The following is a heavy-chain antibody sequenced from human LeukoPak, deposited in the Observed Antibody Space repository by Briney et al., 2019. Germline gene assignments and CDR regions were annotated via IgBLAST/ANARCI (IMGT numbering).Heavy chain of an antibody. Sequence: GGSLRLSCVISGFTFKNHGLHWVRQAPGKGLEWVAVASSDEINQYYADSVKGRFIISRDNSRNTLNPQMNNLRTEDTAFYYCAAFITTKLDYWGRGILVTVSS. D-gene: IGHD3-22*01. CDR3: AAFITTKLDY. J-gene: IGHJ4*02. CDR2: ASSDEINQ. V-gene: IGHV3-30*03. CDR1: GFTFKNHG.